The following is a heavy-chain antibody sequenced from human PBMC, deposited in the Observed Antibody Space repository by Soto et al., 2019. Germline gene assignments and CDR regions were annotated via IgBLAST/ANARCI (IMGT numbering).Heavy chain of an antibody. CDR2: INAGNGNT. D-gene: IGHD3-10*01. J-gene: IGHJ5*02. CDR3: AREVITRGIWFDP. Sequence: ASVKVSCKASGYTFTSYAMHGVRQAPGQRLEWMGWINAGNGNTKYSQKFQGRVTITRDTSASTAYMELSSLRSEDTAVYYCAREVITRGIWFDPWGQGTLVPVSS. CDR1: GYTFTSYA. V-gene: IGHV1-3*01.